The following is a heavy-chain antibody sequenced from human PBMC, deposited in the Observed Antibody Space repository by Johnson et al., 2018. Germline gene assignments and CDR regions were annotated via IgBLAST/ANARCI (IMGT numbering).Heavy chain of an antibody. CDR3: VHPEQGSERGAEYFQH. CDR2: ISYDGNNK. Sequence: QVQLVESGGGVVQPGRSLRLSCAASGFTFSSYGMHWVCQAPGKGLEWVAVISYDGNNKYYADYVKGRFTISRDNSKNSLYLQMNSLRGEDTAVYYCVHPEQGSERGAEYFQHWGQGTLVTVSS. J-gene: IGHJ1*01. CDR1: GFTFSSYG. V-gene: IGHV3-30*03. D-gene: IGHD1-1*01.